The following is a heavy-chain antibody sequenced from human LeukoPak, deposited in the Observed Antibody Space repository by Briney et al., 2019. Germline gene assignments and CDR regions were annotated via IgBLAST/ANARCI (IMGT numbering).Heavy chain of an antibody. CDR1: GFSVSNNY. V-gene: IGHV3-53*01. CDR2: IYSGGTR. Sequence: GGSLRLSCAASGFSVSNNYMTWVRQAPGKGLEWVSVIYSGGTRYYRDSVKGRFTISRDNSKNTLYLQMNSLRVEDTALYYCAKIKSGIDSWGQGTLVTVSS. CDR3: AKIKSGIDS. J-gene: IGHJ4*02. D-gene: IGHD6-25*01.